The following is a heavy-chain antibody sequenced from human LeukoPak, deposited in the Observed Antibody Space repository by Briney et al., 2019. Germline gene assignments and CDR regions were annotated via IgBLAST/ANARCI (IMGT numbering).Heavy chain of an antibody. Sequence: SVKVSCKASGGTFSSYAISWGRQAPGQGLEWMGRIIPIFGTANYAQKFQGRVTITTDESTSTAYMELSSLRSEDTAVDYCATSPAGYSSGGWFDPWGQGTLVTVSS. CDR3: ATSPAGYSSGGWFDP. J-gene: IGHJ5*02. D-gene: IGHD6-19*01. V-gene: IGHV1-69*05. CDR2: IIPIFGTA. CDR1: GGTFSSYA.